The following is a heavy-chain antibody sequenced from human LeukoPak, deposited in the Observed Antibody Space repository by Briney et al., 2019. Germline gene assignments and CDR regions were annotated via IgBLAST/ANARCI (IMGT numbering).Heavy chain of an antibody. V-gene: IGHV3-33*01. J-gene: IGHJ4*02. CDR1: GFTFSSHG. D-gene: IGHD6-19*01. CDR2: IWYAGSNK. CDR3: ARDLWGYSSGWYLGY. Sequence: GRSLRLSWAASGFTFSSHGMHWARQAPGKGLEWEAVIWYAGSNKYYADSVKGRITISRDNSKNTLYLQMNSLRAEDTAVCYCARDLWGYSSGWYLGYWGQGTLVTVSS.